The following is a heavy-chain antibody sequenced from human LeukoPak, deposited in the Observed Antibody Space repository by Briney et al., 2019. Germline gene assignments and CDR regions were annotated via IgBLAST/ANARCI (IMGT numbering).Heavy chain of an antibody. CDR2: IYSGGST. V-gene: IGHV3-66*01. CDR3: VYYYGSGSYSDY. Sequence: GGSLRLSCAASGFTVSSNYMSWVRQAPGKGLEWVSVIYSGGSTYYADSVKGRFIISRDNSKNTLYLQMNSLRAEDTAVYYCVYYYGSGSYSDYWGQGTLVTVSS. D-gene: IGHD3-10*01. J-gene: IGHJ4*02. CDR1: GFTVSSNY.